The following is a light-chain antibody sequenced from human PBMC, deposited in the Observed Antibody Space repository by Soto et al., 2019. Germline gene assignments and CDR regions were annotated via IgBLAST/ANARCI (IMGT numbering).Light chain of an antibody. CDR2: AAS. V-gene: IGKV1-39*01. Sequence: DIQLAQSPSSLSASVGDRVTITCRASETISTDLNWYQQKPGKAPKVLIYAASSLQSGVPSRFSGSGSGTDFTLTISSLQPEDFAVYYCQQNYNTPPFTFGQGTNLEI. J-gene: IGKJ2*01. CDR1: ETISTD. CDR3: QQNYNTPPFT.